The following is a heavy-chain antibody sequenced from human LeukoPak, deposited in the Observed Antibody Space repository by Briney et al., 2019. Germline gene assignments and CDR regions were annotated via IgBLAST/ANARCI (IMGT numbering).Heavy chain of an antibody. CDR1: GYTLTELS. V-gene: IGHV1-24*01. CDR2: FDPDHGET. D-gene: IGHD2-8*01. CDR3: ATDNPLGKLYDAFDI. J-gene: IGHJ3*02. Sequence: GASVKVSCKVSGYTLTELSMHWVRQAPGKGLEWMGGFDPDHGETIYAQKFQGRVTMTEDTSTDTAYMELSSLRSEDTALYFCATDNPLGKLYDAFDIWGQGTMVTVSS.